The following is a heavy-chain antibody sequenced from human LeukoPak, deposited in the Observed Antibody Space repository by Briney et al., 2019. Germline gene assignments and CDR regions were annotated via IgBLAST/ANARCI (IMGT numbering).Heavy chain of an antibody. CDR1: GGSISSYY. CDR3: ARWPIHLGYCSGSLCHKWFDP. D-gene: IGHD2-15*01. V-gene: IGHV4-59*08. CDR2: IHHSGTT. J-gene: IGHJ5*02. Sequence: SETLSLTCTVSGGSISSYYWSWIRQPPGKGLEWIGYIHHSGTTSSNPSLKSRVTISIDTSKNQFSLNLNSVTAADTAIYYCARWPIHLGYCSGSLCHKWFDPWGQGTLVTVSS.